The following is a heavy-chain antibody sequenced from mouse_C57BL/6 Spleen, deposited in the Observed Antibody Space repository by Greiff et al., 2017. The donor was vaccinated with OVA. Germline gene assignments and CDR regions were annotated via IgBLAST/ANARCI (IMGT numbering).Heavy chain of an antibody. CDR3: AKEGSSYGYFDV. D-gene: IGHD1-1*01. Sequence: QLKESGPGLVAPSQSLSIPCTVSGFSLTSYGVSWVRQPPGKGLEWLGEIWGDGSINYHSALLSRLSISKDNSKSQVFLKLNSLQTDYTATYYCAKEGSSYGYFDVWGTGTTVTVSS. CDR2: IWGDGSI. CDR1: GFSLTSYG. J-gene: IGHJ1*03. V-gene: IGHV2-3*01.